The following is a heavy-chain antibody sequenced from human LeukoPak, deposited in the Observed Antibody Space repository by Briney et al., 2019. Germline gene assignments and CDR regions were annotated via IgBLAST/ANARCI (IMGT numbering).Heavy chain of an antibody. Sequence: GASVKVSCKASGYTFTGNYMHWVRQAPGQGLEWMGWINPRIGGTNYAQKFQGRVTMTRDTSISTAYMEPSSLRFDDTALYYCARGSGTSWFDYWGQGTLVTVSS. CDR3: ARGSGTSWFDY. D-gene: IGHD2-2*01. V-gene: IGHV1-2*02. J-gene: IGHJ4*02. CDR2: INPRIGGT. CDR1: GYTFTGNY.